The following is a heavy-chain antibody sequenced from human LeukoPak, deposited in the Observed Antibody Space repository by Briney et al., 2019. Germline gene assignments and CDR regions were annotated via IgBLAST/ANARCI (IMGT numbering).Heavy chain of an antibody. CDR1: GFTFSSYA. V-gene: IGHV3-23*01. CDR2: ISGDAGST. D-gene: IGHD1-26*01. CDR3: AASGNHYMGY. J-gene: IGHJ4*02. Sequence: PGGSLRLSCAASGFTFSSYAMTWVRQAPGKGLEWVSTISGDAGSTFYADSVKGRFTISRDNSKNTLYLLMNSLRAEDTAVYYCAASGNHYMGYWGQGTLVTVSS.